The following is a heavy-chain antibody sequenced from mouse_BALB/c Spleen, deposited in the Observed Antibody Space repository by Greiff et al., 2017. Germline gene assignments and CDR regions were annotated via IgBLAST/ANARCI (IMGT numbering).Heavy chain of an antibody. CDR3: ARHNTEYGNYVYAMDY. D-gene: IGHD2-10*02. CDR1: GFTFSSYG. CDR2: ISSGGSYT. V-gene: IGHV5-6*01. Sequence: EVMLVESGGDLVKPGGSLKLSCAASGFTFSSYGMSWVRQTPDKRLEWVATISSGGSYTYYPDSVKGRFTISRDNAKNTLYLQMSSLKSEDTAMYYCARHNTEYGNYVYAMDYWGQGTSVTVSS. J-gene: IGHJ4*01.